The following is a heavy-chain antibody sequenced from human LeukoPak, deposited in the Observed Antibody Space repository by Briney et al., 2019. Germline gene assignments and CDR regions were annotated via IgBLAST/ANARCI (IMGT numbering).Heavy chain of an antibody. CDR3: TRDRLGSGWTAGSFDI. J-gene: IGHJ3*02. CDR1: GFIFGDHA. CDR2: IRGKSHGETT. V-gene: IGHV3-49*03. D-gene: IGHD6-19*01. Sequence: GRSLRLSCTASGFIFGDHAISWFRQAPGKGLEWVGFIRGKSHGETTEYAASVKGRLIISRDDCKSIAYLQINSLQTEDTAVYYCTRDRLGSGWTAGSFDIWGQGTLVTVSS.